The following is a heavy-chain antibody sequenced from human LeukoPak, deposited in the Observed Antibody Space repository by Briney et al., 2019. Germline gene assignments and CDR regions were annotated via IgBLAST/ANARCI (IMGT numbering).Heavy chain of an antibody. V-gene: IGHV3-13*01. CDR1: GFTFRSYD. D-gene: IGHD6-19*01. CDR2: VGISGDT. Sequence: PGGSLRLSCAASGFTFRSYDIHGVRQVTGKGLEWVSAVGISGDTYYAGSVKGRFTISRENAKNSLYLQMNSLTAGDTAVYYCVRGGIQVSGIDEIDYWGQGTLVTVSS. J-gene: IGHJ4*02. CDR3: VRGGIQVSGIDEIDY.